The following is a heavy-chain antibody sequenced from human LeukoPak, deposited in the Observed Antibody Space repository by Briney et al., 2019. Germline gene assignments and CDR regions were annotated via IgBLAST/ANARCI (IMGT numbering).Heavy chain of an antibody. CDR3: ARDGTTVSPAV. D-gene: IGHD4-17*01. J-gene: IGHJ6*04. CDR1: GFTFSSYG. V-gene: IGHV3-23*01. Sequence: PGGALRLSCAASGFTFSSYGMTWVRQAPGKGLQWVSVIIDSGGSTYYADSVKGRFTISRDNSKNTLYLQMNSLRAEDTAVYYCARDGTTVSPAVWGKGTTVTVSS. CDR2: IIDSGGST.